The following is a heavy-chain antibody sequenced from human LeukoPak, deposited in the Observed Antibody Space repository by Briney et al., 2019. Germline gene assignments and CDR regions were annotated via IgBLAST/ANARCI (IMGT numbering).Heavy chain of an antibody. Sequence: GGSLRLSCAASGFTFSSYEMNWVRQAPGKGLEWVSYISSSGSTIYYADSVKGRFTISRDNAKNSLYLQMNSLRAEDTAVYYCAREVCSGGSCHFDYWGQGTLVTVSS. D-gene: IGHD2-15*01. V-gene: IGHV3-48*03. CDR3: AREVCSGGSCHFDY. J-gene: IGHJ4*02. CDR1: GFTFSSYE. CDR2: ISSSGSTI.